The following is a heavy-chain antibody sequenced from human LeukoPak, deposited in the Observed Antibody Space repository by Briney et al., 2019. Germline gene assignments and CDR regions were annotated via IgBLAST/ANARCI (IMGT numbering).Heavy chain of an antibody. CDR2: VSGSGDTT. V-gene: IGHV3-23*01. D-gene: IGHD3-10*01. Sequence: GGSLRLSCGASGFTFSNYAMNWVRQAPGKGLEWVSAVSGSGDTTYYADSVKGRFTISRDNFNNTLFLQMNSLRAEDAALYYCAKEISPGWFGLWDYWGQGTLVTVSS. CDR1: GFTFSNYA. J-gene: IGHJ4*02. CDR3: AKEISPGWFGLWDY.